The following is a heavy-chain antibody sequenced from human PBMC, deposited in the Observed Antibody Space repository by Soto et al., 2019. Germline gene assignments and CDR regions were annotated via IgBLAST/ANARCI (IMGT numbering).Heavy chain of an antibody. CDR1: GGTFSSYA. V-gene: IGHV1-69*06. Sequence: SVKVSCKASGGTFSSYAISWVRQAPGQGLEWMGGIIPIFGTANYAQKFQGRVTITADKSTSTAYMELSSLRSEDTAVYYCVRGGLAVRGSTDYYYGMDVWGQGTTVTVSS. CDR3: VRGGLAVRGSTDYYYGMDV. D-gene: IGHD3-10*01. CDR2: IIPIFGTA. J-gene: IGHJ6*02.